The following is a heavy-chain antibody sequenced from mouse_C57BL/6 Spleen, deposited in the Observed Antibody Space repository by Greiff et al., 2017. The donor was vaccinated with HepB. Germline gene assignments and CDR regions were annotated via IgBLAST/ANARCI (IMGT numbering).Heavy chain of an antibody. V-gene: IGHV5-4*01. J-gene: IGHJ4*01. CDR2: ISDGGSYT. Sequence: DVKLVESGGGLVKPGGSLKLSCAASGFTFSSYAMSWVRQTPEKRLEWVATISDGGSYTYYPDNVKGRFTISRDNAKNNLYLQMSHLKSEDTAMYYCARERDDNYAMDYWGQGTSVTVSS. CDR3: ARERDDNYAMDY. CDR1: GFTFSSYA. D-gene: IGHD2-3*01.